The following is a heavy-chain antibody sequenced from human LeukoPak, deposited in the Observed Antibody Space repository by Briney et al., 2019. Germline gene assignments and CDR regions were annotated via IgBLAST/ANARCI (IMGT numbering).Heavy chain of an antibody. CDR1: GFTFSDFY. V-gene: IGHV3-11*06. J-gene: IGHJ5*02. D-gene: IGHD6-19*01. CDR2: ISGFTGST. Sequence: GGSLRLSCVASGFTFSDFYMTWFRQTPGKGLEWVSEISGFTGSTNYADSVRGRFTISRDNSKNSLYLEMTRLRPEDPAVYFCARRCVVAGPGRIVNWFDPWGQGTLVRVPS. CDR3: ARRCVVAGPGRIVNWFDP.